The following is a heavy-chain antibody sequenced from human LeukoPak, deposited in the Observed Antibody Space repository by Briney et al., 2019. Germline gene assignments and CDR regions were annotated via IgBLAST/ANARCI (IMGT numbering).Heavy chain of an antibody. CDR2: AYYSGTA. D-gene: IGHD3-10*01. CDR3: ARGGSFGEAHP. J-gene: IGHJ5*02. CDR1: GGSIINSTYY. Sequence: SETLSLTCNVAGGSIINSTYYWGWIRQPPGKGLEWIVSAYYSGTAYYNPSLKSRVAISVDTSKNQFSLKLRSVTAADTAVYYCARGGSFGEAHPWGQGTLVTVSS. V-gene: IGHV4-39*07.